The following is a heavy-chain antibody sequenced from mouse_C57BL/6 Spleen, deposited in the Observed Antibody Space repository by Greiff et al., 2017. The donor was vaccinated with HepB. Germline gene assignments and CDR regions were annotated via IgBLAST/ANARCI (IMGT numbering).Heavy chain of an antibody. CDR3: ARKGYDYDWVAY. CDR1: GYTFTSYW. D-gene: IGHD2-4*01. CDR2: IYPGSGST. V-gene: IGHV1-55*01. Sequence: VXLQQSGAELVKPGASVKMSCKASGYTFTSYWITWVKQRPGQGLEWIGDIYPGSGSTNYNEKFKSKATLTVDTSSSTAYMQLSSLTSEDSAVYYCARKGYDYDWVAYWGQGTLVTVAA. J-gene: IGHJ3*01.